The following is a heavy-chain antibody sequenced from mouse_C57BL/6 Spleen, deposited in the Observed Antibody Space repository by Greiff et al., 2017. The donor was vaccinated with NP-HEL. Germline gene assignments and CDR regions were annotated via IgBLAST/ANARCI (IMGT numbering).Heavy chain of an antibody. V-gene: IGHV1-55*01. CDR2: IYPGSGST. CDR1: GYTFTSYW. D-gene: IGHD1-1*01. CDR3: AISNNYYGSSYWYFDV. Sequence: QVQLQQPGAELVKPGASVKMSCKASGYTFTSYWITWVKQRPGQGLEWIGDIYPGSGSTNYNEKFKSKATLTVDTSSSTAYMQLSSLTSEDSAVYYCAISNNYYGSSYWYFDVWGTGTTVTVSS. J-gene: IGHJ1*03.